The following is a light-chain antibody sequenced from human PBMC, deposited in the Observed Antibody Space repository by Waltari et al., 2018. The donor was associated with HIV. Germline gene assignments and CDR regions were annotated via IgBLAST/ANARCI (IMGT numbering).Light chain of an antibody. Sequence: SSELTQDPNVFVALVQTVRITCRGDSLRRYYASWYQQNAGQAPGVVLFGRYNRPSGIPDRFSGSSSGNTASLTITGAQAEAEADYYCHSRDTTGHHVVFGGGTKVTVL. CDR1: SLRRYY. V-gene: IGLV3-19*01. CDR3: HSRDTTGHHVV. CDR2: GRY. J-gene: IGLJ2*01.